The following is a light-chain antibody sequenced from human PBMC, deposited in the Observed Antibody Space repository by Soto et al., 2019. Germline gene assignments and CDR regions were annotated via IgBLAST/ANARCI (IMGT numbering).Light chain of an antibody. V-gene: IGLV2-14*01. J-gene: IGLJ1*01. CDR3: SSLTTSFTYV. Sequence: QSALTQPASVPGSPGQSLAISCTGTSSDVGAYNYISWYQQHPGKAPKLLLSEVSNRPSGVSDRFSGSKSGNTASLTISGLQAEDEADYYCSSLTTSFTYVFGTGTKVTVL. CDR2: EVS. CDR1: SSDVGAYNY.